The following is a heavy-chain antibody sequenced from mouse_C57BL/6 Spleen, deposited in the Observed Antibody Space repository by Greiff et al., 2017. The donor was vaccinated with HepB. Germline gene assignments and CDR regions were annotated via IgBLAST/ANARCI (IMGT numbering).Heavy chain of an antibody. Sequence: EVQLVESEGGLVQPGSSMKLSCTASGFTFSDYYMAWVRQVPEKGLEWVANINYDGSSTYYLDSLKSRFIISRNNAKKILYLQMSSLKSEDTATYYYARDPTYDYDGWYFDVWGTGTTVTVSS. V-gene: IGHV5-16*01. CDR3: ARDPTYDYDGWYFDV. D-gene: IGHD2-4*01. CDR1: GFTFSDYY. CDR2: INYDGSST. J-gene: IGHJ1*03.